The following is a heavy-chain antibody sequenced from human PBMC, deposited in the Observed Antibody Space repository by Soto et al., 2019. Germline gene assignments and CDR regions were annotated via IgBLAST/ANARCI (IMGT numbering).Heavy chain of an antibody. CDR2: ISYDGSNK. Sequence: GGSLRLSCAASGFTFSSYAMHWVRQAPGKGLEWVAVISYDGSNKYYADSVKGRFTISRDNSKNTLYLQMNSLRAEDTAVYYCARDYSSSWYDYYYYYGMDVWGQGTTVTVPS. J-gene: IGHJ6*02. CDR1: GFTFSSYA. D-gene: IGHD6-13*01. CDR3: ARDYSSSWYDYYYYYGMDV. V-gene: IGHV3-30-3*01.